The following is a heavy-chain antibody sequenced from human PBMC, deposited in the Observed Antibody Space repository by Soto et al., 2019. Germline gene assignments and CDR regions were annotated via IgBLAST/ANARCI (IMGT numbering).Heavy chain of an antibody. D-gene: IGHD3-3*01. CDR1: GGSISSSSYY. CDR3: ARRAWYYDFWSGYYREYYFDY. Sequence: SETLSLTCTVSGGSISSSSYYWGLIRQPPGKGLEWIGSIYYSGSTYYNPSLKSRVTISVDTSKNQFSLKLSSVTAADTAVYYCARRAWYYDFWSGYYREYYFDYWGQGTLVTVSS. CDR2: IYYSGST. V-gene: IGHV4-39*01. J-gene: IGHJ4*02.